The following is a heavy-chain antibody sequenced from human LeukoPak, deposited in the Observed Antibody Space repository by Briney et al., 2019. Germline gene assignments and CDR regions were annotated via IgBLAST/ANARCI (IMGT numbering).Heavy chain of an antibody. CDR1: GYTFTSYD. CDR2: MNPNSGNT. V-gene: IGHV1-8*01. CDR3: ARGRGYSSSWYVGIVGAIRRDYYFDY. Sequence: ASVKVSCKASGYTFTSYDINWVRQATGQGLEWMGWMNPNSGNTGYAQKFQGRVTMTRNTSISTAYMELSSLRSEDTAVYYCARGRGYSSSWYVGIVGAIRRDYYFDYWGQGTLVTVSS. J-gene: IGHJ4*02. D-gene: IGHD6-13*01.